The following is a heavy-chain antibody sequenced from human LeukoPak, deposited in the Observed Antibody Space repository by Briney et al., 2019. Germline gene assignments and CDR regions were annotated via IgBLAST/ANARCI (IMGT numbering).Heavy chain of an antibody. V-gene: IGHV4-4*07. J-gene: IGHJ6*03. Sequence: SETLSLTCTVSGGSISSYYWSWIRQPAGKGLEWIGRIYTSGSTNYNPSLKSRVTISVDTSKNQFSLKLSSVTAADTAVYYCARAASVGRGVARYYYYYMDVWGKGTTVTISS. CDR1: GGSISSYY. CDR2: IYTSGST. CDR3: ARAASVGRGVARYYYYYMDV. D-gene: IGHD3-10*01.